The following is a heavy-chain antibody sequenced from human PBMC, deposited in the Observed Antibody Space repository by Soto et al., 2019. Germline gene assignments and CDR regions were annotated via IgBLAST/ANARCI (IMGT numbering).Heavy chain of an antibody. Sequence: GGSLRLSCAASGFTFSSYAMSWVRQAPGKGLEWVSAISGSGGSTYYADSVKGRFTISRDNSKSTLYLQMNSLRAEDTAVYYCAKYRREVDTDMVTKTYYYYGMDVWGQGTTVTVSS. D-gene: IGHD5-18*01. CDR2: ISGSGGST. CDR3: AKYRREVDTDMVTKTYYYYGMDV. V-gene: IGHV3-23*01. J-gene: IGHJ6*02. CDR1: GFTFSSYA.